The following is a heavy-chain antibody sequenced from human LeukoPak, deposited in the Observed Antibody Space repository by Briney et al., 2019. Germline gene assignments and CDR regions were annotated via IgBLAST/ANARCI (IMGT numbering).Heavy chain of an antibody. CDR1: GYTFTSYG. V-gene: IGHV1-18*01. D-gene: IGHD1-1*01. CDR2: ISAYNGNT. Sequence: ASVKVSCKASGYTFTSYGISWVRQAPGQGLEWMGWISAYNGNTNYAQKLQGRVTMTTDTSTSTAYMELRSLRSDDTAVYYCARDIAVTIQVKSYMDVWGKGTTVTVSS. J-gene: IGHJ6*03. CDR3: ARDIAVTIQVKSYMDV.